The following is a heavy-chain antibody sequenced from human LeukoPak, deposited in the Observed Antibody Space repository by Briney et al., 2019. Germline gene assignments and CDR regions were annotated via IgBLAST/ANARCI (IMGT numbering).Heavy chain of an antibody. V-gene: IGHV4-39*01. Sequence: SETLSLTCTVSGGSTSSSSYYWGWIRQPPGKGLEWIGSIFYTGSTYYNPSLKSRVTISVDTSKNQFSLKLSSVTAADTAVYFCARLIHSEYSSGWYDYWGQGTLVTVSS. CDR2: IFYTGST. CDR3: ARLIHSEYSSGWYDY. D-gene: IGHD6-19*01. J-gene: IGHJ4*02. CDR1: GGSTSSSSYY.